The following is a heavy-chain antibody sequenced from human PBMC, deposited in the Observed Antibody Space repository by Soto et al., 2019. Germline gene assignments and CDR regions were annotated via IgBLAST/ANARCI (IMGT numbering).Heavy chain of an antibody. J-gene: IGHJ4*02. CDR1: DDSINSDKYY. Sequence: QLQLQESGPGLVKPSETLSLTCSVSDDSINSDKYYWGWIRQPPGKGLEWIGSIYYRGNAYYTPSLQTRVTISLDKSKSQSSLKLNSVTAADSAVYFCARLEGLATISYYFDFWGPGALVTVS. CDR2: IYYRGNA. CDR3: ARLEGLATISYYFDF. V-gene: IGHV4-39*01. D-gene: IGHD3-9*01.